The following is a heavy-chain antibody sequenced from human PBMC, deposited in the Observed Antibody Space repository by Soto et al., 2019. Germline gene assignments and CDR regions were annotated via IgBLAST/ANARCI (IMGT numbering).Heavy chain of an antibody. D-gene: IGHD5-12*01. Sequence: SETLCLTYTVSGGSISSYYWSWIRQPPGKGLEWIGYIYYSGSTNYNPSLKSRVTISVDTSKNQFSLKLSSVTAADTAVYYCARVSSDSGYDASYFDYWGQGTLVTVSS. J-gene: IGHJ4*02. CDR2: IYYSGST. CDR3: ARVSSDSGYDASYFDY. CDR1: GGSISSYY. V-gene: IGHV4-59*01.